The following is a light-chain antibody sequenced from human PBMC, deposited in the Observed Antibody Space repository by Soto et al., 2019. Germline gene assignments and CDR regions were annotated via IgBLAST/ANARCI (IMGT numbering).Light chain of an antibody. J-gene: IGKJ5*01. CDR2: DAS. Sequence: VLTQSPATLSLSPVQRANLSVRASQNFSNYVAWYQQKPGRAPRLLIYDASKRATGIPSRFSGSASGTDVTLTISSLEPEEGAIYYGQQFNSYPIPFGKGTRLEI. V-gene: IGKV3-11*01. CDR1: QNFSNY. CDR3: QQFNSYPIP.